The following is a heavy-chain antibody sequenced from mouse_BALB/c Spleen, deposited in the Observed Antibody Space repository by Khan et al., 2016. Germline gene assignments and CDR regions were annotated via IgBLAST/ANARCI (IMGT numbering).Heavy chain of an antibody. D-gene: IGHD1-1*01. Sequence: QIQLVQSGPELKKPGELVKISCKASGYTFKNYGMNWVKQAPGKGLKWMGWINTNTGEPTYAEEFKGRFAFSLETSASTAYLQINNLKNEETATYFCARCYGSSYYAMDYWGQGTSVTVSS. V-gene: IGHV9-3*02. CDR1: GYTFKNYG. CDR2: INTNTGEP. J-gene: IGHJ4*01. CDR3: ARCYGSSYYAMDY.